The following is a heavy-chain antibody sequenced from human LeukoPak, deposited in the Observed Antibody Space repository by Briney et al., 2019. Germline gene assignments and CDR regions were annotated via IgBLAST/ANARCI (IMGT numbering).Heavy chain of an antibody. CDR1: GFTFSSYG. Sequence: GGSLRLSCAASGFTFSSYGMSWVRQAPGKGLEWVSTFSGTSSTSYADAVKGRVTISRDNSKNTLYLQLNSLRAEDTAVYYCAKLKQWQPQRYFFEYWGQGALVTVAS. CDR3: AKLKQWQPQRYFFEY. D-gene: IGHD6-19*01. V-gene: IGHV3-23*01. J-gene: IGHJ4*02. CDR2: FSGTSST.